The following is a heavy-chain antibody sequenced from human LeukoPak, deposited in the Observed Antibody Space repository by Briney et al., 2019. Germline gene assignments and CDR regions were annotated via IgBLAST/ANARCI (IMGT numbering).Heavy chain of an antibody. CDR3: ARDYYDSSGYLYYGMDV. D-gene: IGHD3-22*01. J-gene: IGHJ6*02. V-gene: IGHV1-8*01. Sequence: ASVKVSCKASGYTFTSYDINWVRQATGQGLEWMGWMNPNSGNTSYAQKFQGRVTMTRNTSISTAYMELSSLRSEDTAVYYCARDYYDSSGYLYYGMDVWGQGTTVTVSS. CDR1: GYTFTSYD. CDR2: MNPNSGNT.